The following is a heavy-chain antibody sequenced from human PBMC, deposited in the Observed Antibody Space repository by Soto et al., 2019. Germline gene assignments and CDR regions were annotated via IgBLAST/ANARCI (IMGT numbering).Heavy chain of an antibody. J-gene: IGHJ4*02. CDR2: INWNGRST. CDR1: GFTFDDYA. D-gene: IGHD2-2*02. Sequence: EVQLVESGGGVVRPGGSLRLSCAASGFTFDDYAMSWVRQAPGKGLEWVAGINWNGRSTTYADSLKGRFTISRENAKNSLHLQINSLRAEDTALYFCARCSSTSCYIMASFDYWGQGTLVTVSS. CDR3: ARCSSTSCYIMASFDY. V-gene: IGHV3-20*04.